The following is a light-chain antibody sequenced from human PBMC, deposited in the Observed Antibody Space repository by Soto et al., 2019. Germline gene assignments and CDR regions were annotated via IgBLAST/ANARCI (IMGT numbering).Light chain of an antibody. CDR3: QQRTNWPPT. CDR2: DAS. V-gene: IGKV3-11*01. Sequence: EIVLTHSPATLSLSPGERVTLSCRASQSVSSYLAWYQQKPGQAPRLLIHDASNRATGIPVRFSGSGSGTDFTLTISSLEPEDFAVYYCQQRTNWPPTFGQGTRLEIK. J-gene: IGKJ5*01. CDR1: QSVSSY.